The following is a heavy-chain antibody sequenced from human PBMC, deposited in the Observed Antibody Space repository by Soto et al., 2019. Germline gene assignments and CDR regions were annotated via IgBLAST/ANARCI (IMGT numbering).Heavy chain of an antibody. Sequence: PETRSLTCAVYGPSFSVYYWSWIRQPPGKGLEWIGEINHSGSTNYNPSLKSRVTISVDTSKNQFSLKLSSVTAADTAVYYCARTHDFWSGYYYWGQGTLVTVSS. V-gene: IGHV4-34*01. CDR2: INHSGST. D-gene: IGHD3-3*01. CDR1: GPSFSVYY. J-gene: IGHJ4*02. CDR3: ARTHDFWSGYYY.